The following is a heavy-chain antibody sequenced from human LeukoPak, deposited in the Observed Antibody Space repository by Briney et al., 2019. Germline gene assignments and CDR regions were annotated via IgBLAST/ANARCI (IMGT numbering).Heavy chain of an antibody. J-gene: IGHJ6*03. CDR2: INHSGST. D-gene: IGHD3-22*01. Sequence: PSETLSLTCAVYGGSFSGYYWSWLRQPPGKGLEWIGEINHSGSTNYNPSLKSRVTISVDTSKNQFSLKLSSVTAADTAVYYCARRTNYYDSSGYYYGPHYYYYYMDVWGKGTTVTVSS. CDR3: ARRTNYYDSSGYYYGPHYYYYYMDV. CDR1: GGSFSGYY. V-gene: IGHV4-34*01.